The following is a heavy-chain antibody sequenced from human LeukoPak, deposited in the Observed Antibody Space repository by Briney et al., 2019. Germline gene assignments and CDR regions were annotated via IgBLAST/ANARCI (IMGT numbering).Heavy chain of an antibody. D-gene: IGHD1-26*01. Sequence: PGGSLRLSCAASGFTFSDYYMNWVRQAPGKGLEWVSAISGSGGSTYYADSVKGRFTISRDNSKNTLYLQMNSLRAEDTAVFYCAKDLGATIYYFDYWGQGTLVTVSS. J-gene: IGHJ4*02. V-gene: IGHV3-23*01. CDR1: GFTFSDYY. CDR2: ISGSGGST. CDR3: AKDLGATIYYFDY.